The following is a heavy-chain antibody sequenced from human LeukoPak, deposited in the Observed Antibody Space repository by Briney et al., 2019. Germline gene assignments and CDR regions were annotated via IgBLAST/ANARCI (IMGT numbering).Heavy chain of an antibody. Sequence: GSSVKVSCKASGGTFSSYAISWVRQAPGQGLEWMGRIIPIFGTANYAQKFQGRVTITTDESTSTAYMELSSLRSEDTAVYYCARVVPAATSTWYFDYWGQGTLVTVSS. CDR1: GGTFSSYA. J-gene: IGHJ4*02. V-gene: IGHV1-69*05. CDR3: ARVVPAATSTWYFDY. CDR2: IIPIFGTA. D-gene: IGHD2-2*01.